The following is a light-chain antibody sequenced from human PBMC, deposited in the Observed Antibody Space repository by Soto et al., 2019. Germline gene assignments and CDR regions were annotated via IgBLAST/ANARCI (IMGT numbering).Light chain of an antibody. J-gene: IGKJ5*01. CDR3: QQRSNWPRT. V-gene: IGKV3-11*01. CDR1: QSVSSY. CDR2: DAS. Sequence: EIVMTQSPATLSVSPGARATLSCRASQSVSSYLAWYQQKPGQAPRVLIYDASNRATGIPARFSGSGSGTDFTLTISSLEPEDFAVYYCQQRSNWPRTLGQGTRLEIK.